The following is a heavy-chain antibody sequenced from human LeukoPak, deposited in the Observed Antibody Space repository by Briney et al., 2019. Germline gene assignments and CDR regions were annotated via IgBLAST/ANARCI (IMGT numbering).Heavy chain of an antibody. J-gene: IGHJ4*02. CDR3: ARDVSGSPSYYFDY. Sequence: GGSLRLSSAASGFTFSSYAMSWVRQAPGKGLEWVSAISGSGGSTYYADSVKGRFTISRDNSKNTLYLQMNSLRAEDTAVYYCARDVSGSPSYYFDYWGQGTLVTVSS. V-gene: IGHV3-23*01. D-gene: IGHD1-26*01. CDR1: GFTFSSYA. CDR2: ISGSGGST.